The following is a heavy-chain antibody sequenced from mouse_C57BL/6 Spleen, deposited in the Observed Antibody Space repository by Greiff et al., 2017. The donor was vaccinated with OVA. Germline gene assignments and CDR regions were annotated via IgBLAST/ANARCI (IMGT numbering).Heavy chain of an antibody. J-gene: IGHJ3*01. V-gene: IGHV5-9*01. CDR1: GFTFSSYT. CDR3: ARRDYGSSYEAY. CDR2: ISGGGGNT. D-gene: IGHD1-1*01. Sequence: EVNLVESGGGLVKPGGSLKLSCAASGFTFSSYTMSWVRQTPEKRLEWVATISGGGGNTYYPDSVKGRFTISRDNAKNTLYLQMSSLRSEDTALYYCARRDYGSSYEAYWGQGTLVTVSA.